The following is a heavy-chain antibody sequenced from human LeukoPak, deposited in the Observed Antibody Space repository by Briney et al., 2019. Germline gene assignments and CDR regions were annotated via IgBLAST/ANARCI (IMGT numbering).Heavy chain of an antibody. J-gene: IGHJ3*02. Sequence: PSETLSLTCTVSGGSISSYYWSWIRQPPGKGLEWNGYIYYSGSTNYNPSLKSRVTISVDTSKNQFYLKLSSVTAADTAVYYCARLRGYSYGHDAFDIWGQGTMVTVSS. CDR3: ARLRGYSYGHDAFDI. D-gene: IGHD5-18*01. CDR2: IYYSGST. CDR1: GGSISSYY. V-gene: IGHV4-59*08.